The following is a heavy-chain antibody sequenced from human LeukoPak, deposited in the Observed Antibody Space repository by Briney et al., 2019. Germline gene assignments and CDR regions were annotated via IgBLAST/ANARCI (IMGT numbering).Heavy chain of an antibody. V-gene: IGHV3-49*04. J-gene: IGHJ6*02. CDR1: GFTFGDYA. CDR3: TREGPLLPDYYYYGMDV. Sequence: GGSLRLSCTASGFTFGDYAMSWVRQAPGKGLEWVGFIRSKAYGGTTEYAASVKGRFTISRDDSKSIAYLQMNSLKTEDTAVYYCTREGPLLPDYYYYGMDVWGQGTTVTVSS. CDR2: IRSKAYGGTT.